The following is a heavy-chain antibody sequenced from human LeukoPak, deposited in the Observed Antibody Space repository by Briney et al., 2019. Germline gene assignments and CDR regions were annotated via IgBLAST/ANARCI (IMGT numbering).Heavy chain of an antibody. CDR3: ARVSSTFGELFY. CDR2: ISTYNGNS. Sequence: GASLKVSCKASGYTFTSYGITWVRQAPGQGLEWMGWISTYNGNSNYAQKLQGRVTMTTDTSTDTAYMELRSLTSDDPALYYCARVSSTFGELFYWGQGTLVTVSS. CDR1: GYTFTSYG. J-gene: IGHJ4*02. D-gene: IGHD3-10*01. V-gene: IGHV1-18*01.